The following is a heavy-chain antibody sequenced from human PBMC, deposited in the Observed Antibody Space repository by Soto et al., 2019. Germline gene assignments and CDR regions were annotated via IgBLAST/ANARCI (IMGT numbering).Heavy chain of an antibody. V-gene: IGHV2-5*02. D-gene: IGHD2-2*01. CDR1: GFSLTSYGEG. J-gene: IGHJ6*04. CDR3: YTKGQYPDSGACGRDCYMDV. CDR2: IYWDDQR. Sequence: QITLKESGPTLVKPTQTLTLTCTFSGFSLTSYGEGVGWIRQPPGKAPEWLALIYWDDQRTLRSSLESRLTITKDTSKNQVVLTMTNMEPVDTCSYYCYTKGQYPDSGACGRDCYMDVWGRGTTVTVSS.